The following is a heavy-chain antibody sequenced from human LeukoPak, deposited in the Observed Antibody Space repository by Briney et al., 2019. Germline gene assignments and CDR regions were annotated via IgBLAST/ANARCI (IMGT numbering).Heavy chain of an antibody. V-gene: IGHV1-69*06. CDR1: VGTFSSYA. D-gene: IGHD6-13*01. Sequence: SVKVSCKASVGTFSSYAISWVRHAPGQGLEWMGRIIPIFGTANYAQKFQGRVTITADKSTSTAYMELSSLRSEDTAVYYCARVLTSSWYDGDYWGQGTLVTVSS. CDR3: ARVLTSSWYDGDY. J-gene: IGHJ4*02. CDR2: IIPIFGTA.